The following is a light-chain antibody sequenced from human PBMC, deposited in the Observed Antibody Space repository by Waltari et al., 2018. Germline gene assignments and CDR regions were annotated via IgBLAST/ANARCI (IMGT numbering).Light chain of an antibody. CDR1: ESVSKF. CDR3: QKYESVPAT. V-gene: IGKV3-20*01. Sequence: DIVLTQSPGTLSLSPGEGATLSCRASESVSKFLAWYQQKPGQAPRLLIYHASNRASGIPDRFSGSRFGTDFSLTISRLEPEDFAVYYCQKYESVPATFGQGTKVEIK. CDR2: HAS. J-gene: IGKJ1*01.